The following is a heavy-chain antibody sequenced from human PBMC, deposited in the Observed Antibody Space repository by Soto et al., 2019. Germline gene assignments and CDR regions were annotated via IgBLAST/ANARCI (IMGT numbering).Heavy chain of an antibody. CDR2: ISGSGGTR. D-gene: IGHD2-8*01. J-gene: IGHJ5*02. V-gene: IGHV3-23*01. Sequence: GGSLRLSCAASGLTFSRYAMNWVRQAPGKGLEWVSVISGSGGTRYYADSVKGRSTISRDTAKNSLYLQMNSLRAEDTAVYYCASNGDLRGWFDPWGQGTLVTVSS. CDR3: ASNGDLRGWFDP. CDR1: GLTFSRYA.